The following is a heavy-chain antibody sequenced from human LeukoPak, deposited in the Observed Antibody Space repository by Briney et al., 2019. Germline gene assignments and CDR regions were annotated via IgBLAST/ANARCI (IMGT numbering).Heavy chain of an antibody. CDR1: GFTFSSYA. V-gene: IGHV3-23*01. Sequence: GGSLRLSCAASGFTFSSYALSWVRQAPGKGLEWVSAISGSGGSTYYADSVKGRFTISRDNSKNTLYLQMNSLRAEDTAVYYCAKDRTMIVVELEYFQHWGQGTLVTVSS. CDR3: AKDRTMIVVELEYFQH. D-gene: IGHD3-22*01. CDR2: ISGSGGST. J-gene: IGHJ1*01.